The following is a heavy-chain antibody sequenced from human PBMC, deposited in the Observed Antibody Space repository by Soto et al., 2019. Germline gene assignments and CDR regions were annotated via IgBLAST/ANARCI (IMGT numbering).Heavy chain of an antibody. Sequence: EVQLLESGGGLVQPGGSLRLSCAASGFSFSAYAMNWVRQAPGKGLQWVSGLVGNGGDKTYADSVRGRFTVSRDNSMNTLYLHMNNLRDEDTAVYYCAKDLIANNGVLEAFDMWGRGTKVTVSS. J-gene: IGHJ3*02. CDR3: AKDLIANNGVLEAFDM. D-gene: IGHD2-8*01. V-gene: IGHV3-23*01. CDR1: GFSFSAYA. CDR2: LVGNGGDK.